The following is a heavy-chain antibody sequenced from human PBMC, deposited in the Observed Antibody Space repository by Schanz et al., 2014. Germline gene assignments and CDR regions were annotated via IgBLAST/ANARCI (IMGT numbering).Heavy chain of an antibody. CDR3: ATDYSGGGCHI. V-gene: IGHV3-30*04. Sequence: QVQLEESGGCVVQPGGSLRLSCVASGFSFSGFAVHWVRQAPGKGLEWVSIVSHDGFTKHYADSVRGRFTLSRDNSKNTVYLQMNSLRAEDTALYFCATDYSGGGCHIWGQGTMVTVSS. CDR1: GFSFSGFA. CDR2: VSHDGFTK. J-gene: IGHJ3*02. D-gene: IGHD6-19*01.